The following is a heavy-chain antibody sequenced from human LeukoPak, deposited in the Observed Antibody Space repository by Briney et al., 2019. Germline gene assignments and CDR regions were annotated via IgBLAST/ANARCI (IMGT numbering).Heavy chain of an antibody. J-gene: IGHJ4*02. Sequence: GGSLRLSCAASGLMFSSYGMHWVRQAPGKGLEWISYISAGGSTMYYADSVKGRFTISRDNAKNALYLQVSSLRDEDTAVYYCARGEYDWGQGTLVTVSS. V-gene: IGHV3-48*02. D-gene: IGHD3-10*01. CDR1: GLMFSSYG. CDR3: ARGEYD. CDR2: ISAGGSTM.